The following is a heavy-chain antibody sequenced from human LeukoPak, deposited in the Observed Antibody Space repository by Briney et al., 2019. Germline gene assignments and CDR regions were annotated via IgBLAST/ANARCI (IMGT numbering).Heavy chain of an antibody. V-gene: IGHV3-9*01. Sequence: GGSLRLSCAASGFTFDDYAMHWVRHAPGKGLEWVSGISWNSGSIGYADSVKGRFTISRDNAKNSLYLQMNSLRAEDTALYYCAKDIGYYDILTGYSEAFDIWGQGTMVTVSS. CDR2: ISWNSGSI. CDR1: GFTFDDYA. J-gene: IGHJ3*02. D-gene: IGHD3-9*01. CDR3: AKDIGYYDILTGYSEAFDI.